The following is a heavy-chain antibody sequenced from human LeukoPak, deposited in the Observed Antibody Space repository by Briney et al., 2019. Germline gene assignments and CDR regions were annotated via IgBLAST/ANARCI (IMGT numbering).Heavy chain of an antibody. CDR1: GFTFSDSW. CDR3: ARANRMATIYIYY. J-gene: IGHJ4*02. Sequence: GGSLRLSCAASGFTFSDSWMSWVRQAPGKGLEWVSYISSSGSTIYYADSVKGRFTISRDNAKNSLYLQMNSLRAEDTAVYYCARANRMATIYIYYWGQGTLVTVSS. V-gene: IGHV3-11*01. D-gene: IGHD5-24*01. CDR2: ISSSGSTI.